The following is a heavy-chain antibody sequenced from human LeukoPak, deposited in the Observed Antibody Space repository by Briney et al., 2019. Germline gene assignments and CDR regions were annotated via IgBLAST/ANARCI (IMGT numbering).Heavy chain of an antibody. CDR1: GFTFGDYA. V-gene: IGHV3-49*04. Sequence: RTGGSLRLSCTASGFTFGDYAMSGVRQAPGKGLEGVGSFTGRTYGGTTEYAASVRGRFNISIDDSKSIAYLQMNSLTTEDTAAYYCTRWTTVTTFEYWGQGTQVAVSS. J-gene: IGHJ4*02. D-gene: IGHD4-17*01. CDR2: FTGRTYGGTT. CDR3: TRWTTVTTFEY.